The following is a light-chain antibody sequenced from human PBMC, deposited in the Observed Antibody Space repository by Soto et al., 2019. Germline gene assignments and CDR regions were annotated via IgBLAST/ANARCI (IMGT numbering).Light chain of an antibody. CDR1: HSVGSN. J-gene: IGKJ4*01. CDR3: QQYKQWPVA. CDR2: GAS. Sequence: VMTQSPTTLSVSPRERATLSCRASHSVGSNLAWYQQNPGQAARLLIYGASTRATGVPARFSGSGSATQFTLTISSLQSEDFVFYYCQQYKQWPVAFGGGTKVEIK. V-gene: IGKV3-15*01.